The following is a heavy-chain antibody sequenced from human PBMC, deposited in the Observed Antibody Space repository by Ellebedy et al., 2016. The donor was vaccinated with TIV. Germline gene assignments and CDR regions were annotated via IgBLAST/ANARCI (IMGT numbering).Heavy chain of an antibody. CDR2: IYKDGSDK. CDR3: ARRGSYGDYAVQVNNWFDR. V-gene: IGHV3-7*01. Sequence: GESLKISCAASGFSFRNYWMGWVRQAPGKGLEWVANIYKDGSDKYYVDSVKGRFTISRDNAKNSLYLHLNSLSVEDTAVYSCARRGSYGDYAVQVNNWFDRWGQGTLVTV. CDR1: GFSFRNYW. D-gene: IGHD4-17*01. J-gene: IGHJ5*02.